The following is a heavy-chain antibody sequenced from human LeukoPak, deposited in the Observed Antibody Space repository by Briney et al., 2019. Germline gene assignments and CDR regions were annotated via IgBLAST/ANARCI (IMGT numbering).Heavy chain of an antibody. J-gene: IGHJ4*02. Sequence: SETLSLTYTVSGGSISSSSYYWGWIRQPPGKGLEWIGSIYYSGSTYYNPSLKSRVTISVDTSKNQFSLKLSSVTAADTAVYYCARGRITMVRGVKYYFDYWGQGTLVTVSS. D-gene: IGHD3-10*01. CDR3: ARGRITMVRGVKYYFDY. CDR2: IYYSGST. V-gene: IGHV4-39*07. CDR1: GGSISSSSYY.